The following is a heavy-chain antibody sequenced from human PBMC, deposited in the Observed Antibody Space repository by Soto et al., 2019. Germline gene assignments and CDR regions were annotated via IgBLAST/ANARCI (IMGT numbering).Heavy chain of an antibody. CDR3: ARRSVWYNWNYFVFDY. Sequence: SQTLSLTCAISGESVSSNSAAWNWIRQSPSRGLEWLGRTYYRSKWYNDYAVSVKSRITINPDTSKKQFSLQLNPVTPEDTAVYYCARRSVWYNWNYFVFDYWGQGTLVTVSS. CDR2: TYYRSKWYN. V-gene: IGHV6-1*01. J-gene: IGHJ4*02. CDR1: GESVSSNSAA. D-gene: IGHD1-7*01.